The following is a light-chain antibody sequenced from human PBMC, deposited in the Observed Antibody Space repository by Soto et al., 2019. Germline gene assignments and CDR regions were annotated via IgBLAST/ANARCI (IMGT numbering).Light chain of an antibody. V-gene: IGKV1-5*01. CDR1: QSISSW. CDR3: QQYNSYRT. J-gene: IGKJ1*01. CDR2: DAS. Sequence: DIQMTQSPSTLSASVGDRVTITCRASQSISSWLAWYQQKPGKAPKPLIYDASSLESGVPSRFSGSGFGTEFTLTISSLQPDDFATYYCQQYNSYRTFGQGTKV.